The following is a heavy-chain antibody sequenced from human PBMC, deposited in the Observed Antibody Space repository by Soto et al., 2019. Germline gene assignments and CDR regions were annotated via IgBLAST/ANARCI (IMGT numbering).Heavy chain of an antibody. CDR1: GFTFSSYA. CDR3: AKDSAMVRGVMRKRWGGHDAFDI. V-gene: IGHV3-23*01. Sequence: GGSLRLSCAASGFTFSSYAMSWVRQAPGKGLEWVSAISGSGGSTYYADSVKGRFTISRDNSKNTLYLQMNSLRAEDTAVYYCAKDSAMVRGVMRKRWGGHDAFDIWGQGTMVTVSS. CDR2: ISGSGGST. J-gene: IGHJ3*02. D-gene: IGHD3-10*01.